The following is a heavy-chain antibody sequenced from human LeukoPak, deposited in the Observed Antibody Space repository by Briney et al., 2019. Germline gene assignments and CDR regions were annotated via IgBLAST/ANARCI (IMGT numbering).Heavy chain of an antibody. J-gene: IGHJ4*02. CDR1: GGSISSGSSY. Sequence: SQTLSLTCTVSGGSISSGSSYWTWIRQHPGKGLEWIAYIYYSGRTYYSPSLKSRVTISVDTSKNQFSLKLSSVTAADTAVYYCARAMAADGTWSFDYWGQGTLVTVSS. CDR3: ARAMAADGTWSFDY. V-gene: IGHV4-31*03. CDR2: IYYSGRT. D-gene: IGHD6-13*01.